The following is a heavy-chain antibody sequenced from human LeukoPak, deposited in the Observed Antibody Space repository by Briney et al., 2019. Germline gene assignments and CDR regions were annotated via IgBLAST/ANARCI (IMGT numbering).Heavy chain of an antibody. J-gene: IGHJ3*02. CDR3: ASASKLVISRGGFDM. D-gene: IGHD3-22*01. CDR1: GFTFSSYA. V-gene: IGHV4-39*01. CDR2: IYFSET. Sequence: GSLRLSCAGSGFTFSSYAMSWVRQPPGKGLEWIGSIYFSETKYNPSLKGRITISGDASKKQFSLKLSSVTAADTAVYYCASASKLVISRGGFDMWGQGTMVTVS.